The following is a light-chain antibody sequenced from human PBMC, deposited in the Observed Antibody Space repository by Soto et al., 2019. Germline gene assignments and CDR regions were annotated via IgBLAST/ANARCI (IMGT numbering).Light chain of an antibody. J-gene: IGKJ1*01. CDR1: QSVDTW. CDR3: QLYKWFWT. CDR2: KVS. V-gene: IGKV1-5*03. Sequence: QSASTRTSSVGDRVTITCRASQSVDTWLAWYQQKPGKAPNVLIYKVSSLESGVPSRFSGSGSGTEFGLTISSLQPDGFATYGCQLYKWFWTFGQGTKVDIK.